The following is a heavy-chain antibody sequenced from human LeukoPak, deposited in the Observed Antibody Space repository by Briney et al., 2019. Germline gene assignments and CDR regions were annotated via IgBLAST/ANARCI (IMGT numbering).Heavy chain of an antibody. Sequence: GESLKISCKGSGYSFTSYWIGWVRQMPGKGLEWMGIIYPGDSDTRYSPSFQGQVTISADKSINTAYLQWSSLKASDTAMYYCARSLYYDYVWGSYRYIGAFDIWGQGTMVTVSS. V-gene: IGHV5-51*01. CDR3: ARSLYYDYVWGSYRYIGAFDI. CDR2: IYPGDSDT. D-gene: IGHD3-16*02. J-gene: IGHJ3*02. CDR1: GYSFTSYW.